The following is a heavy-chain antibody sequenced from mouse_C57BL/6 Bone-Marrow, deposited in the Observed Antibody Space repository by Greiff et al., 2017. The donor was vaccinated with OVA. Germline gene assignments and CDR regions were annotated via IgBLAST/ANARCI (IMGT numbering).Heavy chain of an antibody. V-gene: IGHV5-17*01. J-gene: IGHJ1*03. CDR3: ARINYWYFDV. CDR2: ISSGSSTI. CDR1: GFTFSDYG. Sequence: DVMLVESGGGLVKPGGSLKLSCAASGFTFSDYGMHWVRQAPEKGLEWVAYISSGSSTIYYADTVKGRFTISRDNAKTTLFLQMTSLRSEDTAMYYCARINYWYFDVWGTGTTVTVSS.